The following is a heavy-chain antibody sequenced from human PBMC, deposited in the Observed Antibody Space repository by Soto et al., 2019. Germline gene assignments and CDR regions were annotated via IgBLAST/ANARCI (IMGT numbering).Heavy chain of an antibody. J-gene: IGHJ4*02. CDR3: ARDEPKLAYYYASSGYYY. CDR1: GFTFSSYS. D-gene: IGHD3-22*01. V-gene: IGHV3-48*02. Sequence: HPGGSLRLSCAASGFTFSSYSMNWVRQAPGKGLEWVSYISSSSSTIYYADSVKGRFTISRDNAKNSLYLQMNSLRDEDTAVYYCARDEPKLAYYYASSGYYYWGQGTLVTVSS. CDR2: ISSSSSTI.